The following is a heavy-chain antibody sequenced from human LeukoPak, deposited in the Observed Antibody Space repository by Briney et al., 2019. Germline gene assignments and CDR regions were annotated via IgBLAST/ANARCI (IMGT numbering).Heavy chain of an antibody. CDR3: ARGTYCSSTSCYTDYYYYYMDV. J-gene: IGHJ6*03. CDR2: ISAYNGNT. V-gene: IGHV1-18*01. Sequence: GASVKVSCKASGYTFTSYGISWVRQAPGQGLEWMGWISAYNGNTNYAQKLQGRVTMTTDTSTSTDYVELRSLRSDDTAVYYCARGTYCSSTSCYTDYYYYYMDVWGKGTTVTVSS. D-gene: IGHD2-2*02. CDR1: GYTFTSYG.